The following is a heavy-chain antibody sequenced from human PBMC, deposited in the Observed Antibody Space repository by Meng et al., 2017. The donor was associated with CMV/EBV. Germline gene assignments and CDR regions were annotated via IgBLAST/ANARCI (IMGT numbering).Heavy chain of an antibody. CDR2: IIPIFGTA. V-gene: IGHV1-69*05. Sequence: SVKVSCKASGGTFSSYAISWVRQAPGQGLEWMGGIIPIFGTANYAQKFQGRVTITTDESTSTAYMELSSLRSDDTAVYYCARIGYYTIFGNYYGMDVWGQGTTVTVSS. J-gene: IGHJ6*02. CDR3: ARIGYYTIFGNYYGMDV. CDR1: GGTFSSYA. D-gene: IGHD3-3*01.